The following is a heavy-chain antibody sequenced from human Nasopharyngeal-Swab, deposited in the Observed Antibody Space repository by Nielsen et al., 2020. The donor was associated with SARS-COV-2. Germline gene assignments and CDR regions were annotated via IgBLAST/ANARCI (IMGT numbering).Heavy chain of an antibody. CDR2: IKQDGSEK. J-gene: IGHJ4*02. V-gene: IGHV3-7*03. CDR1: GFTFSSYW. Sequence: GESLKISCAASGFTFSSYWMSWVRQAPGKGLEWVANIKQDGSEKYYVDSVKGRFTISRGNAKNSLYLQMNSLRAEDTAVYYCARATGYSSSQGDYWGQGTLVTVSS. D-gene: IGHD6-13*01. CDR3: ARATGYSSSQGDY.